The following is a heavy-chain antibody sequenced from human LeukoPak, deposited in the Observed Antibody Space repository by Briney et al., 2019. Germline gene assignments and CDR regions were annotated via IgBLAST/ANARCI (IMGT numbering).Heavy chain of an antibody. J-gene: IGHJ5*02. V-gene: IGHV3-21*01. CDR1: GFTFSSYS. Sequence: GGSLRLSCAASGFTFSSYSMNWVRQAPGKGLELVSSISSSSSYIYYADSVKGRFTISRDNAKNSLYLQMNSLRAEDTAVYYCARDKTSFTIGHAFDPWGQGPLVTVSS. CDR3: ARDKTSFTIGHAFDP. D-gene: IGHD3-3*01. CDR2: ISSSSSYI.